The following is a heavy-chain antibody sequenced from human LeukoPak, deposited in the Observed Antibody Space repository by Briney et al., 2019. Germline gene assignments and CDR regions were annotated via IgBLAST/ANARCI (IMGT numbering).Heavy chain of an antibody. CDR2: INHSGST. V-gene: IGHV4-34*01. CDR3: ARPRYGSGSLDS. D-gene: IGHD3-10*01. J-gene: IGHJ4*02. Sequence: PSETLSLTCAVYGGSFSGHYWTWIRQPPGKGLEWIGEINHSGSTTYNPSLNSRVTISVDTSKNQFTLRLSSVTAADTAVYYCARPRYGSGSLDSWGQGTLVTVPS. CDR1: GGSFSGHY.